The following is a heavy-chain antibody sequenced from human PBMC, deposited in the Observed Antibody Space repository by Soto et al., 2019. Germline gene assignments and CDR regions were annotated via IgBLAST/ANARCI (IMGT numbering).Heavy chain of an antibody. J-gene: IGHJ6*03. D-gene: IGHD3-10*01. CDR2: ISGSGGST. CDR3: AKGEGSHYYYYYYMDV. V-gene: IGHV3-23*01. CDR1: GFTFSSYA. Sequence: GGSLRLSCAASGFTFSSYAMSWVRQAPGKGLEWVSAISGSGGSTYYADSVKGRFTISRDNSKNTLYLQMNSLRAEDTAVYYCAKGEGSHYYYYYYMDVWGKGTTVTVS.